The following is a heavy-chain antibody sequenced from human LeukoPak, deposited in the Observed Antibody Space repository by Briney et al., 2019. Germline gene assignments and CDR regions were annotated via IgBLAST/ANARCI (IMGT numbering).Heavy chain of an antibody. Sequence: GGSLRLSCAASGFTFSSYGMSWVRQAPGKGLEWVSAISGSGGSTYYADSVKGRFTISRDNSKNTLYLQMNSLRAEDTAVYYCAKDPLGYSYGLPEPIDYWGQGTLVTVSS. CDR3: AKDPLGYSYGLPEPIDY. CDR2: ISGSGGST. V-gene: IGHV3-23*01. CDR1: GFTFSSYG. J-gene: IGHJ4*02. D-gene: IGHD5-18*01.